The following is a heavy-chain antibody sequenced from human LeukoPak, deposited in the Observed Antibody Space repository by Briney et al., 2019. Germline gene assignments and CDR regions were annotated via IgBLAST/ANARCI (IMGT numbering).Heavy chain of an antibody. Sequence: GGSLRLSCAASGFTFSSYTMNWVRQAPGKGLEWVSGITGSGGNTYYADSVKGRFTISRDNSKNTLYLQMNSLRAEDTAVYYCAKELQQWLVLGTGFDRWGQGTLVTVSS. D-gene: IGHD6-19*01. CDR2: ITGSGGNT. CDR1: GFTFSSYT. CDR3: AKELQQWLVLGTGFDR. V-gene: IGHV3-23*01. J-gene: IGHJ5*02.